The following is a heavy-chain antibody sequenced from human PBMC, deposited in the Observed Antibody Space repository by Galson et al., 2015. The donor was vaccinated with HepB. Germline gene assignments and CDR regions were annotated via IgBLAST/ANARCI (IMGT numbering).Heavy chain of an antibody. CDR1: GFTFSSYE. Sequence: SLRLSCAASGFTFSSYEMNWVRQAPGKGLEWVSYISSSGSTIYYADSVKGRFTISRDNAKNSLYLQMNSLRAEDTAVYYCARQGGDGYSLYWYFDLWGRGTLVTVSS. CDR2: ISSSGSTI. V-gene: IGHV3-48*03. CDR3: ARQGGDGYSLYWYFDL. J-gene: IGHJ2*01. D-gene: IGHD5-24*01.